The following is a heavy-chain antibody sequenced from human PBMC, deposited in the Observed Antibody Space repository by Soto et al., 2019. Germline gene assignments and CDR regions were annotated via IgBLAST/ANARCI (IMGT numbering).Heavy chain of an antibody. Sequence: SETLSLTCTVSGGSISNYYWSWIRQPPGKGLEWIGYIYNSGSTNYNPSLKSRVTISIYTSKNHFSLKLRSVTAADTAVYYCAGSYSSGWFDYWGQGTLVTVSS. CDR3: AGSYSSGWFDY. D-gene: IGHD6-19*01. CDR2: IYNSGST. J-gene: IGHJ4*02. V-gene: IGHV4-59*01. CDR1: GGSISNYY.